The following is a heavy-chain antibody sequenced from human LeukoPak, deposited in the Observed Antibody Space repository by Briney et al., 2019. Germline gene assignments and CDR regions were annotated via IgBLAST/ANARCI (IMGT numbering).Heavy chain of an antibody. CDR1: GGSISSSSYY. D-gene: IGHD3-22*01. V-gene: IGHV4-39*07. J-gene: IGHJ6*02. CDR2: IYYSGST. Sequence: PSDTLSLTCTVSGGSISSSSYYWGWIRQPPGKGLEWIGSIYYSGSTYYNPSLKSRVTISVDTSKNQFSLKLSSVTAADTAVYYCAGGDYYDSSGYYYPNYYYGMDVWGQGTTVTVSS. CDR3: AGGDYYDSSGYYYPNYYYGMDV.